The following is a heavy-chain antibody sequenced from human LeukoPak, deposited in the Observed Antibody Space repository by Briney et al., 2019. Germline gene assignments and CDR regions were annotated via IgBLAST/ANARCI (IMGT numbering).Heavy chain of an antibody. J-gene: IGHJ4*02. V-gene: IGHV4-39*01. CDR3: ARASIIVVVPAARGPFDY. CDR1: GGSISSSSYY. CDR2: IYYSGST. D-gene: IGHD2-2*01. Sequence: SETLSLTCTVSGGSISSSSYYWGWIRQPPGKWLEWIGSIYYSGSTYYNPSLKSRVTISVDTSKNQFSLKLSSVTAADTAVYYCARASIIVVVPAARGPFDYWGQGTLVTVSS.